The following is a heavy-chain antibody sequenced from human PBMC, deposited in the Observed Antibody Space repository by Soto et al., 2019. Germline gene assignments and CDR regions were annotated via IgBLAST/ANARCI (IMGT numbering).Heavy chain of an antibody. CDR1: GFTFSSYG. J-gene: IGHJ4*02. D-gene: IGHD4-17*01. CDR3: ARDPQYGDHDMAPDY. V-gene: IGHV3-33*01. Sequence: GGSLRLSCAASGFTFSSYGMHWVRQAPGKGLEWVAVIWYDGSNKYYADSVKGRFTISRDNSKNTLFLQMNSLRAEDTAVYYCARDPQYGDHDMAPDYWGQGTLVTVSS. CDR2: IWYDGSNK.